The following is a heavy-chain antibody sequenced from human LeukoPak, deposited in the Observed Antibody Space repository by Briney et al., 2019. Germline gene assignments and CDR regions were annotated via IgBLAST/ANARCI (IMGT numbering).Heavy chain of an antibody. CDR3: ARWGSIAVARFDY. D-gene: IGHD6-6*01. Sequence: PSETLSLTCTVSGGSISNYYWSWIRQPPGKGLEGIGYIYYTGSTHYHPSLTSRVNISVDTSKNQFSLNLTSVTAADTAVYYCARWGSIAVARFDYWGQGTLVTVSS. CDR2: IYYTGST. J-gene: IGHJ4*02. V-gene: IGHV4-59*01. CDR1: GGSISNYY.